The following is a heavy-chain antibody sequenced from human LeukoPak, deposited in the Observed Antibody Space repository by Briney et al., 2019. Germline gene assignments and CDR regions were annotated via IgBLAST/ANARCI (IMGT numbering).Heavy chain of an antibody. CDR2: IIPILGIA. CDR3: ARGNGDYVFDY. D-gene: IGHD4-17*01. J-gene: IGHJ4*02. CDR1: GGTFSSYA. Sequence: ASVKVSCKASGGTFSSYAISWVRQAPGQGLEWMGRIIPILGIANYAQKFQGRVTITADKSTSTAYMELSSLRSEDTAVYYCARGNGDYVFDYWDQGTLVTVSS. V-gene: IGHV1-69*04.